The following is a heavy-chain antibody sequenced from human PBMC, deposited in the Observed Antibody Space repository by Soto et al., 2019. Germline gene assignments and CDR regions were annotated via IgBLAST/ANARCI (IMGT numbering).Heavy chain of an antibody. V-gene: IGHV3-74*01. D-gene: IGHD6-19*01. CDR3: ARVTSSGWG. J-gene: IGHJ3*01. Sequence: GSLRLSCEASGFTFSNYWMHWVRQAPGKGLVWVSYINNDGSSTTYADSVKGRFTISRDNAKNTLSLQMNGLRAEDTAVYYCARVTSSGWGWGQGTMVTVSS. CDR2: INNDGSST. CDR1: GFTFSNYW.